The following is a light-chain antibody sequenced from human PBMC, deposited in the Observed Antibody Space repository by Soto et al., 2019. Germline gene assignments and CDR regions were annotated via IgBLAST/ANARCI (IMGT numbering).Light chain of an antibody. CDR2: GNT. CDR3: LSYDAGLSGSV. Sequence: QAVVTQPPSVSGAPGQRVTISCTGSSSNIGAGYDVHWYQQLPGTAPKLLIYGNTNRPSGVPDRFSGSKSGTSASLAITGLQAEDEADYYCLSYDAGLSGSVFGGGTKLTVL. J-gene: IGLJ3*02. V-gene: IGLV1-40*01. CDR1: SSNIGAGYD.